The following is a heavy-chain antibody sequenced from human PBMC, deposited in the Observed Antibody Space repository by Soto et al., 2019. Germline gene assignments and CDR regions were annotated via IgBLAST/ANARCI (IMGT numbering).Heavy chain of an antibody. CDR1: GCSISSYY. CDR2: IYYSGST. D-gene: IGHD2-21*01. Sequence: ETLSLTCTVSGCSISSYYWSWIRQPPGKGLEWIGYIYYSGSTNYNPSLKSRVTISVDTSKNQFSLKLSSVTAADTAVYYCARGLGNPYCGGDCYDYYYYYYMDVWGKGTTVTVSS. V-gene: IGHV4-59*01. J-gene: IGHJ6*03. CDR3: ARGLGNPYCGGDCYDYYYYYYMDV.